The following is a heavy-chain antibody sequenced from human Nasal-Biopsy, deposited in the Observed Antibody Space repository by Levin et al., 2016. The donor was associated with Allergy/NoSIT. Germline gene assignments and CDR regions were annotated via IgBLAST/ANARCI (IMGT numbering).Heavy chain of an antibody. Sequence: ASVKVSCKTSGYSFTSYFVHCVRQAPGQGLEWMGIINPSRGSASYAQKFQGRLTMTSDTSTKTVYMELTSLRSDDTAVYYCARDSAYGSGSPPDSWGQGTLVTVSS. J-gene: IGHJ4*02. CDR1: GYSFTSYF. CDR2: INPSRGSA. CDR3: ARDSAYGSGSPPDS. D-gene: IGHD3-10*01. V-gene: IGHV1-46*01.